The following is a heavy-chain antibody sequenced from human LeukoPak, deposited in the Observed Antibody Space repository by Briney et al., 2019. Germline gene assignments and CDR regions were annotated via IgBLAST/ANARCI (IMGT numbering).Heavy chain of an antibody. CDR1: GGSISSYY. Sequence: PSETLSLTCTVSGGSISSYYWSWIRQPPGKGLEWIGYIYYSGSTNYNPFLKSRVTISVDTSKNQFSLKLSSVTAADTAVYYCASTDSSSPDYYYYYMDVWGKGTTVTISS. CDR2: IYYSGST. J-gene: IGHJ6*03. D-gene: IGHD6-13*01. CDR3: ASTDSSSPDYYYYYMDV. V-gene: IGHV4-59*01.